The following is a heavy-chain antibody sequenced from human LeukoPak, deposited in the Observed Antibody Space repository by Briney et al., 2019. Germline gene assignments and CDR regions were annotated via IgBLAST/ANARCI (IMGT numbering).Heavy chain of an antibody. Sequence: GRSLRLSCAASGFTFSNYEMNWVRQAPGKGLEWVSYTSTSGSGIYYADSVKGRFTISRDNAKNSLYLQINSLRVEDTAVYYCARGRAFDYWGQGTLVTVSS. CDR1: GFTFSNYE. J-gene: IGHJ4*02. CDR2: TSTSGSGI. V-gene: IGHV3-48*03. CDR3: ARGRAFDY.